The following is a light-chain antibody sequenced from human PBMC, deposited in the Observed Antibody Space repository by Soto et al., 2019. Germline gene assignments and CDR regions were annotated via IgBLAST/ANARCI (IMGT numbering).Light chain of an antibody. V-gene: IGLV1-47*01. Sequence: QSVLTQPPSASGTPGQRVTISCSGSSSNIGSNHVYWYQQFPGMAPKLLMYRSDQRPTGGPDRFSASKSGTSASLAISGLRSDDVVDYYCSARDDTLSAVVFARGTTLTVL. CDR2: RSD. CDR1: SSNIGSNH. CDR3: SARDDTLSAVV. J-gene: IGLJ2*01.